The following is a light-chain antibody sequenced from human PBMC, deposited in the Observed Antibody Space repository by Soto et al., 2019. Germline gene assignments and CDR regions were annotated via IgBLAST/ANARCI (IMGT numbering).Light chain of an antibody. J-gene: IGKJ2*01. CDR1: QSILFNSNNKNY. CDR2: WES. CDR3: YQYYLTPRT. Sequence: DIVLTQSPDSLAVSLGERATINCKSSQSILFNSNNKNYLAWYQQKPGQPPKLLIYWESTRESGVTGRFSGGGSGTDVTLTFCSLHADDVEDYYCYQYYLTPRTFGQGTKLEI. V-gene: IGKV4-1*01.